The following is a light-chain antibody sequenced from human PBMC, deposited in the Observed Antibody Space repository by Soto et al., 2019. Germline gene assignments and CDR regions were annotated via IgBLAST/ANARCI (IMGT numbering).Light chain of an antibody. J-gene: IGLJ2*01. CDR3: NSYTSSSVI. Sequence: QSALTQPASVSGSPGQSITISCTGTGNDIGGYNYVSWYQQHPGKAPKLMIYDVTSRPSGVSNRFSGSKSGNTASLTISGLQAEDEADYYCNSYTSSSVIFGGGTQLTVL. CDR1: GNDIGGYNY. V-gene: IGLV2-14*01. CDR2: DVT.